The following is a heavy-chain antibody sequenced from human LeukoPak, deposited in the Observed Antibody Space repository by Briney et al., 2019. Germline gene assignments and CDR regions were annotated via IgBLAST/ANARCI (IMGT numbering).Heavy chain of an antibody. D-gene: IGHD2-2*01. CDR1: GFTFSSYS. V-gene: IGHV3-21*04. J-gene: IGHJ5*02. CDR3: ARESGYIVVVPAAPNWFDP. Sequence: GGSLRLSCAASGFTFSSYSMNWVRQAPGKGLEWVSSISSSSSYIYYADSVKGRFTISRDNAKNSLYLQMNSLSAEDTAVYYCARESGYIVVVPAAPNWFDPWGQGTLVTVSS. CDR2: ISSSSSYI.